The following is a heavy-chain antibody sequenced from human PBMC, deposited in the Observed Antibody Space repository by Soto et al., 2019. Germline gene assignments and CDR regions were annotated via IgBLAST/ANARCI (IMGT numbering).Heavy chain of an antibody. J-gene: IGHJ6*02. V-gene: IGHV4-39*01. CDR1: GGSISSSSYY. D-gene: IGHD5-18*01. Sequence: PSETLSLTCTVSGGSISSSSYYWGWIRHPPGKGLEWIGSIYYSGSTYYNPSLKSRVTISVDTSKNQFSLKLSSVTAADTAVYYCARLRYSYGYNYYYGMDVWGQGTTVS. CDR2: IYYSGST. CDR3: ARLRYSYGYNYYYGMDV.